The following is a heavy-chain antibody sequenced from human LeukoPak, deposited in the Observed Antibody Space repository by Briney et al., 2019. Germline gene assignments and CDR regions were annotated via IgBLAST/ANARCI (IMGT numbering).Heavy chain of an antibody. V-gene: IGHV4-34*01. Sequence: SETLPLTCAVYGGSFSGYYWSWIRQPPGKGLEWIGEINHSGSTNYNPSLKSRVTISVDTSKNQFSLKLSSVTAADTAVYYCARGVGWYCSGGSCYWDYWGQGTLVTVSS. CDR1: GGSFSGYY. CDR2: INHSGST. CDR3: ARGVGWYCSGGSCYWDY. J-gene: IGHJ4*02. D-gene: IGHD2-15*01.